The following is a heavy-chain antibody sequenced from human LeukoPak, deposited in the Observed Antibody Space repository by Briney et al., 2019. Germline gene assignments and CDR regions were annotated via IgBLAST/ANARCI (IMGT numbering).Heavy chain of an antibody. Sequence: SETLSLTCTVSGGSISSYYWSWIRQPPGKGLEWIGYIYYSGSTNYNPSLKSRVTISVDTSKNQFSLKLSSVTAADTAVYYCARGLGIVDYWGQGTLVTVSS. CDR1: GGSISSYY. V-gene: IGHV4-59*12. CDR3: ARGLGIVDY. D-gene: IGHD7-27*01. J-gene: IGHJ4*02. CDR2: IYYSGST.